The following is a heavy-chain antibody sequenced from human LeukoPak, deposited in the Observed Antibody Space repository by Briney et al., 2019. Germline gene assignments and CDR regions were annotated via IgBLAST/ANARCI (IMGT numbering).Heavy chain of an antibody. D-gene: IGHD6-13*01. CDR1: GGSINSGHYY. CDR3: ARVLAGSTPNFDS. J-gene: IGHJ4*02. Sequence: PSQTLSLTCTVSGGSINSGHYYWSWIRQPPRKGLEWIGHIYNSGSTTYNPSLKSRVTISVDTSKNQFSLKLYSVTAADTAVYYCARVLAGSTPNFDSWGQGTLVTVSS. CDR2: IYNSGST. V-gene: IGHV4-30-4*01.